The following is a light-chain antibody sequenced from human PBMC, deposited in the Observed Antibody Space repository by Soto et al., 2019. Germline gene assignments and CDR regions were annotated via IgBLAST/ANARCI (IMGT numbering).Light chain of an antibody. CDR2: GNN. CDR3: QSYEGGLGAFWV. V-gene: IGLV1-40*01. J-gene: IGLJ3*02. Sequence: QSVLTQPPSVSGAPGQRVTISCTGSSSNIGAGYDVHWYQHLPGTAPKLLIYGNNNRPSGVPDRFSGSNSGTSASLAITGLQPEDVADYYCQSYEGGLGAFWVFGGGTKLTVL. CDR1: SSNIGAGYD.